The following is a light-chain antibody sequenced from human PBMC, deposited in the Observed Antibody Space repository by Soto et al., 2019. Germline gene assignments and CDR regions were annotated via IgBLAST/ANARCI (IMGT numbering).Light chain of an antibody. J-gene: IGKJ1*01. CDR1: QSLRSN. Sequence: EIVLTPSPGTLSFAPRERATPPGMARQSLRSNLARYPQKPGQAPRLLIYGASPRATGIPARFSGSGSGTEFPLTLSSLQSGDFAVYYCQQYADWPRTFGQGTKVDIK. CDR3: QQYADWPRT. CDR2: GAS. V-gene: IGKV3-15*01.